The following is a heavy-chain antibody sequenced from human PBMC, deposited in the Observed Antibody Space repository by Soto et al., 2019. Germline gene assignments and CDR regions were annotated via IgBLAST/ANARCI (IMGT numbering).Heavy chain of an antibody. D-gene: IGHD3-10*01. CDR1: GYTFTSYY. J-gene: IGHJ4*02. CDR3: ARVKLKYYYGSGSYYPPSYFDY. V-gene: IGHV1-46*01. Sequence: ASVKVSCKASGYTFTSYYMHWVRQAPGQGLEWMGIINPSGGSTSYAQKFKGRVTMTRDTSTSTVYMELSSLRSEYTAVYYFARVKLKYYYGSGSYYPPSYFDYWGQGTLVTVSS. CDR2: INPSGGST.